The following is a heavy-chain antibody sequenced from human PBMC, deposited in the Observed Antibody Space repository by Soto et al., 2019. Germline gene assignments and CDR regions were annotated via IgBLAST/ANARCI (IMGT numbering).Heavy chain of an antibody. D-gene: IGHD1-26*01. CDR2: IYSNGIT. Sequence: SETLSLTCSVSGGSISNYYWNWIRQPAGKGLEWIGRIYSNGITYYNPSLKSRVTMSVDTSKNQFSLRLTSVTAADTAVYYCVTVNLVGAAYYFDYWGPGTLVTVS. V-gene: IGHV4-4*07. J-gene: IGHJ4*02. CDR3: VTVNLVGAAYYFDY. CDR1: GGSISNYY.